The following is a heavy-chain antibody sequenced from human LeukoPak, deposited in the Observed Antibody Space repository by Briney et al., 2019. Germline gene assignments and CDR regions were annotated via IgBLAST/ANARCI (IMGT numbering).Heavy chain of an antibody. CDR3: ARLGDSSGYYDY. Sequence: PGGSLRLACAVSGFMFSNYWMSWVRQAPGKGLEWVANINQDGSDKHYVDSVKGRFTTSRDSAKNSLYLQMNSLTAEDTAVYYCARLGDSSGYYDYWGQGTLVTVSS. CDR1: GFMFSNYW. J-gene: IGHJ4*02. V-gene: IGHV3-7*01. D-gene: IGHD3-22*01. CDR2: INQDGSDK.